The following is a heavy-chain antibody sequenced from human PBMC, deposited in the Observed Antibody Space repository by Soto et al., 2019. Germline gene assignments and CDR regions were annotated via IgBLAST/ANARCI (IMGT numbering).Heavy chain of an antibody. CDR3: ARAEYYDSNNWFAP. Sequence: QVQLVQSGAEVKKPGSSVKVSCKASGGTFSSYTISWVRQAPGQGLEWMGRIIPILGIANYAQKFQGSVTITADKSTSTAYRELSCLRSEDTAVYYCARAEYYDSNNWFAPWGQGTLVTVSS. V-gene: IGHV1-69*02. J-gene: IGHJ5*02. CDR2: IIPILGIA. D-gene: IGHD3-22*01. CDR1: GGTFSSYT.